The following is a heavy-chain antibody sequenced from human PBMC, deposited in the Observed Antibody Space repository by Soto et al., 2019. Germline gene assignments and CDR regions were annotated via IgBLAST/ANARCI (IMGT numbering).Heavy chain of an antibody. CDR1: GGSISSYY. CDR2: IYYSGST. D-gene: IGHD3-16*01. Sequence: QVQLQESGPGLVKPSETLSLTCTVSGGSISSYYWSWIRQPPGKGLEWIGYIYYSGSTDYNPSLRNRVTLSEDTPKNRLPLKRPLGPAADRAVYFWATPLWGGSRSAFDVGGQGTLVTVSS. V-gene: IGHV4-59*01. J-gene: IGHJ3*01. CDR3: ATPLWGGSRSAFDV.